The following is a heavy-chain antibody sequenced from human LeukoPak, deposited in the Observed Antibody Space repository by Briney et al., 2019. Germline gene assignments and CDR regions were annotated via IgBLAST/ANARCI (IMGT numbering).Heavy chain of an antibody. CDR1: GFTFSSYA. CDR3: ARDRRGYYYGMDV. V-gene: IGHV3-30*04. D-gene: IGHD3-10*01. J-gene: IGHJ6*04. CDR2: ISYDGSNK. Sequence: GGSLRLSCAASGFTFSSYAVSWVRQAPGKGLEWVAVISYDGSNKYYADSVKGRFTISRDNSKNTLYLQMNSLRAEDTAVYYCARDRRGYYYGMDVWGKGTTVTVSS.